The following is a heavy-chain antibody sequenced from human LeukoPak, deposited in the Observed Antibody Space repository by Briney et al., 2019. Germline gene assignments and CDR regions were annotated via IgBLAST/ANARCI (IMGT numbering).Heavy chain of an antibody. V-gene: IGHV1-69*02. D-gene: IGHD1-26*01. CDR1: GGTFSSYT. J-gene: IGHJ4*02. CDR2: IIPILGIA. Sequence: SVKVSCKASGGTFSSYTISWVRQAPGQGLEWMGRIIPILGIANYAQKFQGRVTITADKSTSTACMELSSLRSEDTAVYYCARVSIEGASFDYWGQGTPATVSS. CDR3: ARVSIEGASFDY.